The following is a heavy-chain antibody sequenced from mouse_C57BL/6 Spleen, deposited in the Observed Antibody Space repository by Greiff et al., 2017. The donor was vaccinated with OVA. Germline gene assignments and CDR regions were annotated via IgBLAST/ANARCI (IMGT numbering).Heavy chain of an antibody. D-gene: IGHD2-3*01. CDR3: ARDDGYFDY. V-gene: IGHV3-6*01. Sequence: VQLKESGPGLVKPSQSLSLTCSVTGYSITSGYYWNWIRQFPGNKLEWMGYISYDGSNNYNPSLKNRISITRDTSKNQFFLKLNSVTTEDTATYYCARDDGYFDYWGQGTTLTVSS. CDR1: GYSITSGYY. CDR2: ISYDGSN. J-gene: IGHJ2*01.